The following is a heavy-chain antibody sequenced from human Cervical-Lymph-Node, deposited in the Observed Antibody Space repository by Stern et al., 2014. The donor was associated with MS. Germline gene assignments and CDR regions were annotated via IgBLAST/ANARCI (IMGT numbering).Heavy chain of an antibody. CDR1: GGPISSGDYS. CDR3: ARGPDYGDFYLDY. CDR2: VLKSGSA. Sequence: HVQLQVSGPGLVKPSQTLSLPCTVSGGPISSGDYSWTSIRQPPGNGLEWIGYVLKSGSAYYNPSLKSRLTLSVDTSTNQFSLKLDSVTASDTAVYYCARGPDYGDFYLDYWGQGTLVTVSS. J-gene: IGHJ4*02. V-gene: IGHV4-30-4*01. D-gene: IGHD4-17*01.